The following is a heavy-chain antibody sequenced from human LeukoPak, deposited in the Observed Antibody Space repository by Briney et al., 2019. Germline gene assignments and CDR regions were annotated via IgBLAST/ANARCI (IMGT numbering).Heavy chain of an antibody. V-gene: IGHV3-43D*04. CDR2: ISWDGGST. D-gene: IGHD5-12*01. CDR1: GFTFDDYA. Sequence: GGSLRLSCAASGFTFDDYAMHWVRQAPGKGLEWVSLISWDGGSTYYADSVKGRFTISRDSAKNSLYLQMNSLRADDMALYYCAKGRGYSGYDAYFDYWGQGTLVTVSS. CDR3: AKGRGYSGYDAYFDY. J-gene: IGHJ4*02.